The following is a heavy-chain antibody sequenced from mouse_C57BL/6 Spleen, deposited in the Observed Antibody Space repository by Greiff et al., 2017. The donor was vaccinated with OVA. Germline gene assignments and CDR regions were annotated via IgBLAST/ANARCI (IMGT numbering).Heavy chain of an antibody. CDR3: AVFYDDDGGPYAMDY. D-gene: IGHD2-4*01. J-gene: IGHJ4*01. CDR1: GYTFTDYY. V-gene: IGHV1-76*01. CDR2: IYPGSGNT. Sequence: QVQLQQSGAELVRPGASVKLSCKASGYTFTDYYINWVKQRPGQGLEWIARIYPGSGNTYYNEKFKGKATLTAEKSSSTAYMQLSSLTSEDSAVYFCAVFYDDDGGPYAMDYWGQGTSVTVSS.